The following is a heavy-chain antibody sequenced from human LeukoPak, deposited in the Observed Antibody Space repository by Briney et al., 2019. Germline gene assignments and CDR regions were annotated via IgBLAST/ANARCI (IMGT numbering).Heavy chain of an antibody. CDR1: GFTVSSNE. D-gene: IGHD4/OR15-4a*01. J-gene: IGHJ4*02. CDR2: ISGGST. Sequence: GGSLRLSCAASGFTVSSNEMSWVRQAPGKGLEWVSSISGGSTYYADSRKGRFTISRDNSKNTLYLQMNSLRAEDTAVYYCARRAGAYSHHYDYWGQGTLVTVSS. CDR3: ARRAGAYSHHYDY. V-gene: IGHV3-38*03.